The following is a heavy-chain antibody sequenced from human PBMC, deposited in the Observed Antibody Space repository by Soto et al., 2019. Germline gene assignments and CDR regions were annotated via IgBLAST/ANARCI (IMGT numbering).Heavy chain of an antibody. CDR2: ISSSSSYI. CDR1: GFTFSSYS. Sequence: GGSLRLSCAASGFTFSSYSMNWVRQAPGKGLEWVSSISSSSSYIYYADSVKGRFTISGDNAKNSLYLQMNSLRAEDTAVYYCARDLLEISGSSARAAFDIWGQGAMVTVSS. CDR3: ARDLLEISGSSARAAFDI. V-gene: IGHV3-21*01. D-gene: IGHD1-26*01. J-gene: IGHJ3*02.